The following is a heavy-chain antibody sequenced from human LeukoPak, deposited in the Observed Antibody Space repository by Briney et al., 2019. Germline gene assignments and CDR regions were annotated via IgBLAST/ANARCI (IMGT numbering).Heavy chain of an antibody. Sequence: PGGSPRLSCAASGFTFSNYWMHWVRHAPGKGLVWVSRINSDGINTSYADSVKGRFTISRDNAKNSLYLQMNSLRGEDTAVYYCARGGYYGAGARYEYWGQGTLVTVSS. CDR1: GFTFSNYW. CDR2: INSDGINT. J-gene: IGHJ4*02. CDR3: ARGGYYGAGARYEY. V-gene: IGHV3-74*01. D-gene: IGHD3-10*01.